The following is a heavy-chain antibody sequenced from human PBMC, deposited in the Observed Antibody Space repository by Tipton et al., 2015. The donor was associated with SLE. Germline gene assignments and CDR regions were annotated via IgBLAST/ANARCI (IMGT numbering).Heavy chain of an antibody. Sequence: TLSLTCTVSGASISSFSYYWGWIRQPPGKGLEWIGNMYYTGSTYYNPSLKSRVTISVDTSKNQFSLKLSSVTAADTAVYYCASVLGDVWGKGTTVTVSS. V-gene: IGHV4-39*07. CDR2: MYYTGST. CDR3: ASVLGDV. J-gene: IGHJ6*04. CDR1: GASISSFSYY.